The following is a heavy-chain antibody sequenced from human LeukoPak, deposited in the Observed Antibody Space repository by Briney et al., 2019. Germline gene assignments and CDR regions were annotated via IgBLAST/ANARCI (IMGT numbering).Heavy chain of an antibody. CDR2: ISSSSSSYT. D-gene: IGHD5-12*01. CDR1: GFTFSDYY. CDR3: ARDLSSATIGLDAFDI. V-gene: IGHV3-11*06. Sequence: GGSLRLSCAASGFTFSDYYMSWIRQAPGKGLEWVSYISSSSSSYTNYADSVKGRFTISRDNAKNSLYLQMNSLRAEDTAVYYCARDLSSATIGLDAFDIWGQGTMVTVSS. J-gene: IGHJ3*02.